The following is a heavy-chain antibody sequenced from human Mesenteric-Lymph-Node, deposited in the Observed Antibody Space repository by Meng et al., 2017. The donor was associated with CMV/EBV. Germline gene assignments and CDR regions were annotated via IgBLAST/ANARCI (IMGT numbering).Heavy chain of an antibody. J-gene: IGHJ3*01. CDR2: INPNSGGT. CDR3: AIPVDIVATMAHDGFDF. V-gene: IGHV1-2*02. Sequence: ASVKVSCKTSGYIFTSYYMHWVRQAPGQGLEWMGWINPNSGGTNYAQKFQGRVTMTRDTSISTAYMDLKRLTSDDTAVYYCAIPVDIVATMAHDGFDFWGQGTMVTVSS. D-gene: IGHD5-12*01. CDR1: GYIFTSYY.